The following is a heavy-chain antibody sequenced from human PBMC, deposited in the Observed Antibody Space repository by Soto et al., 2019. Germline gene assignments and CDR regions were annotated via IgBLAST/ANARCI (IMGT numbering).Heavy chain of an antibody. CDR2: VWYDGGNK. V-gene: IGHV3-33*01. Sequence: QVQLVESGGGVDQPGRSLRLSCAASGFTFRNYGMHWVRQAPAKGLEWVALVWYDGGNKNYVDSVKGRFTISRDNSKDTLYLQMNSLRDEDTAVYYCVRAAGYSGNDYVYYYGMDVWDQGTTVTVSS. J-gene: IGHJ6*02. D-gene: IGHD5-12*01. CDR1: GFTFRNYG. CDR3: VRAAGYSGNDYVYYYGMDV.